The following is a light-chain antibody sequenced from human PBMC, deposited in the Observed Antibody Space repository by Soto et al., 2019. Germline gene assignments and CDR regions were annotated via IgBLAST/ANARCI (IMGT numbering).Light chain of an antibody. V-gene: IGKV1-5*01. CDR1: QTVERW. CDR2: DVS. Sequence: DIQMIQSPSTLPASVGDRVTISCRASQTVERWLAWYQQKPGKAPKLLISDVSSLERGVPSRFSGSGSATEFTLTISGLQSDDFATYYCQQYKDYVWTFGQGTKV. J-gene: IGKJ1*01. CDR3: QQYKDYVWT.